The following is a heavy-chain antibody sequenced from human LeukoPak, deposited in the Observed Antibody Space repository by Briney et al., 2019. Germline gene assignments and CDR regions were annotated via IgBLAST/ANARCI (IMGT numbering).Heavy chain of an antibody. J-gene: IGHJ4*02. CDR3: ARSPIVPVAILFDY. CDR1: GYGFTSYW. V-gene: IGHV5-51*01. Sequence: GEALKISCKGSGYGFTSYWIGWVRQMPGKGLEWMGIIYPGDSDTRYSPSFQGQVTISADKSITTAYLQWSSLKASDTAMYYCARSPIVPVAILFDYWGQGTLVTVSS. D-gene: IGHD2-2*01. CDR2: IYPGDSDT.